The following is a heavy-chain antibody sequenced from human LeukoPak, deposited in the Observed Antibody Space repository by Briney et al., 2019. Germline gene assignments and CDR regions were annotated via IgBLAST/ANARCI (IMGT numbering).Heavy chain of an antibody. Sequence: GGSLRLSCAASGFTFSSHGMNWVRQAPGKGLEWVSGISPSGGITYYTDSVKGRFTISRDNSKNTVSLQMNSLRGEDTAVYYCASVSYYDFWSGYSDAFDIWGQGTMVTVSS. CDR2: ISPSGGIT. V-gene: IGHV3-23*01. D-gene: IGHD3-3*01. CDR3: ASVSYYDFWSGYSDAFDI. J-gene: IGHJ3*02. CDR1: GFTFSSHG.